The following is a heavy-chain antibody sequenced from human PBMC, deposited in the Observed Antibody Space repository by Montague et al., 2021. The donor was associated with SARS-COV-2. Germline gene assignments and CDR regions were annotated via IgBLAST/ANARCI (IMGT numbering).Heavy chain of an antibody. Sequence: SLRLSCAASGFNLSTYGMYWVRQAPGKGLEWVALIWSDGSNKYYGDSVKGRFTISRDSSKNMLYLQMNSLRAEDTALYCCARDQFGSGWYGYYGMDVWGQGTTVTVSS. CDR1: GFNLSTYG. CDR3: ARDQFGSGWYGYYGMDV. V-gene: IGHV3-33*07. D-gene: IGHD6-13*01. CDR2: IWSDGSNK. J-gene: IGHJ6*02.